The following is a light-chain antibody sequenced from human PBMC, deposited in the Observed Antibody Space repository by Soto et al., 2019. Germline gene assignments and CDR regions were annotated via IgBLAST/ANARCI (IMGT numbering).Light chain of an antibody. CDR2: EVN. Sequence: QSVLTQPPSASGSPGQSGTISCTGTSSDVGGYNSVSWYQQHPGKAPKLMIYEVNKRPSGVPDRFSGSKSGNTASLTVSGLQAEDEADYYCNSHAGSNNLWVFGGGTKLTVL. CDR3: NSHAGSNNLWV. CDR1: SSDVGGYNS. J-gene: IGLJ3*02. V-gene: IGLV2-8*01.